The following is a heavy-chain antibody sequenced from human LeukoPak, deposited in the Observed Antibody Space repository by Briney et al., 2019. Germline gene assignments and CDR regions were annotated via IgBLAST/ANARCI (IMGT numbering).Heavy chain of an antibody. Sequence: ASVKVSCKVSGYTLTELSMHWVRQAPGKGLEWMGGFDPEDGETIYAQKFQDRVTMTEDTSTDTAYMELSSLRSEDTAVYYCATDNWNDAFDAFDIWGQGTMVTVSS. CDR1: GYTLTELS. J-gene: IGHJ3*02. CDR3: ATDNWNDAFDAFDI. CDR2: FDPEDGET. V-gene: IGHV1-24*01. D-gene: IGHD1-20*01.